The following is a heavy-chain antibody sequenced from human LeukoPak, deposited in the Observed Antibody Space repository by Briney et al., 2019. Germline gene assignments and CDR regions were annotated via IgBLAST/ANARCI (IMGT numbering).Heavy chain of an antibody. J-gene: IGHJ4*02. V-gene: IGHV3-7*01. CDR3: ARQRYSDY. Sequence: GGSLRLSCAASGFTFSRYWMTWVRQAPGKGLEWVASIKEDGSENSYVESVKGRFTISRDNAKNSLYLQLNSLRAEDTAVYFCARQRYSDYWGQGTLVTVSS. CDR2: IKEDGSEN. CDR1: GFTFSRYW. D-gene: IGHD1-1*01.